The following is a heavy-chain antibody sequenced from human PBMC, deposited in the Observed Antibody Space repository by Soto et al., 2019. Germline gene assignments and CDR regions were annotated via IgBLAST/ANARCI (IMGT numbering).Heavy chain of an antibody. CDR1: GFTFSSYA. CDR3: AKSLPTYYYDSSGYYYGYYFDY. V-gene: IGHV3-23*01. D-gene: IGHD3-22*01. Sequence: PGGSLRLSCAASGFTFSSYAMSWVRQAPGKGLEWVSAISGSGGSTYYADSVKGRFTISRDNSKNTLYLQMNSLRAGDTAVYYCAKSLPTYYYDSSGYYYGYYFDYWGQGTLVTVSS. J-gene: IGHJ4*02. CDR2: ISGSGGST.